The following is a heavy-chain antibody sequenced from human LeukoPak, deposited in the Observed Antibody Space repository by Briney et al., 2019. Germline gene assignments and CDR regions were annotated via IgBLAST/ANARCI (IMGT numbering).Heavy chain of an antibody. V-gene: IGHV4-31*03. J-gene: IGHJ6*02. CDR1: GGSISSGGYY. Sequence: SDTLSLTCTVSGGSISSGGYYWRWIRQHPGKGLEWIGYIYYSGSTYYNPSLKSRVTISVDTSKNQFSLKLSSVTAADTAVYYCARDLVSSSWGMDVWGQGTTVTVSS. D-gene: IGHD6-13*01. CDR3: ARDLVSSSWGMDV. CDR2: IYYSGST.